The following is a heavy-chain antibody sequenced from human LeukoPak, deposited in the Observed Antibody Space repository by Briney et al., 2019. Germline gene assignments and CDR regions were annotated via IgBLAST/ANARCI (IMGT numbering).Heavy chain of an antibody. CDR2: IGGSDENT. D-gene: IGHD1-1*01. J-gene: IGHJ4*02. Sequence: GGSLRLSCAASGFTFNKFAMSWVRQAPGMGLEWVSGIGGSDENTDYADSVKGRFTISRDNSKNTLYLQMNSLRAEDTAIYYCARRSWQFLDKGYFDYWGQGNLVTVSS. CDR3: ARRSWQFLDKGYFDY. CDR1: GFTFNKFA. V-gene: IGHV3-23*01.